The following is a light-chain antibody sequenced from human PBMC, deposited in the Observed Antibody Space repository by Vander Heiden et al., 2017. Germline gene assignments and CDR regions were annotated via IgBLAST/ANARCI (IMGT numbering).Light chain of an antibody. V-gene: IGKV3-20*01. CDR3: QQYGSSPWT. CDR1: QSVSSSY. J-gene: IGKJ1*01. CDR2: GAS. Sequence: VLSQSPGTLSLSPGERATLSCRASQSVSSSYLAWYQQKPGQAPRLLIYGASSRATGIPDRFSGSGSGTDFTLTISRLEPEDFAVYYCQQYGSSPWTFGQGTKVEIK.